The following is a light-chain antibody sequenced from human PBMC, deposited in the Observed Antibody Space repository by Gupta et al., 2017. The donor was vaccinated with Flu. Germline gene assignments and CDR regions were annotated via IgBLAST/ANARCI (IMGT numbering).Light chain of an antibody. CDR2: DAS. V-gene: IGKV3-11*01. J-gene: IGKJ2*01. CDR1: QSVRSF. Sequence: EIVLTQSPPTLSLSPGETATLSCRASQSVRSFLAWFQQKPGQAPRLLIYDASNRATGIPARFSGSGSGTDFTLTSSGLETEDFAVYYWQQRINWLTFGQGTKLEIK. CDR3: QQRINWLT.